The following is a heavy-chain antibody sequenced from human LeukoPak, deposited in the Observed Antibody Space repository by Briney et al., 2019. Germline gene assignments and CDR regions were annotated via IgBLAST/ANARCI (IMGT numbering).Heavy chain of an antibody. D-gene: IGHD3-9*01. Sequence: GASVKVSCKASGGTFTNYGISWVRQAPGQGLEWMGGISPIFGTAKYAQKFQGRVTISADESTSTAYMELSSLRSEDTAVYYCARGRYGHYDILTGPRGPFDYWGQGTLVTVSS. CDR3: ARGRYGHYDILTGPRGPFDY. J-gene: IGHJ4*02. CDR1: GGTFTNYG. V-gene: IGHV1-69*13. CDR2: ISPIFGTA.